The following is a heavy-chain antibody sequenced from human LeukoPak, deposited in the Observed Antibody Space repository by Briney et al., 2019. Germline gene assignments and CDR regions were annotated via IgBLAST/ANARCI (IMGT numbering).Heavy chain of an antibody. CDR2: IIPIFGTA. CDR1: GGTFSSYA. CDR3: VRHNHMDV. Sequence: GSSVKVSCKASGGTFSSYAISWVRQAPGQGLEWMGGIIPIFGTANYAQKFQGRVTVTRDTSTSTVYMEVNSLRSEDTAVYYCVRHNHMDVWGQGTMVIVSS. V-gene: IGHV1-69*05. J-gene: IGHJ6*02.